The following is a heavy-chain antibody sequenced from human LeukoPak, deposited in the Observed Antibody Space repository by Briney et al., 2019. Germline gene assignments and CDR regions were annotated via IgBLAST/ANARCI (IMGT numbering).Heavy chain of an antibody. CDR2: ISSSSSYI. Sequence: PGGSLRLSCAASGFTFSSYALHWVRQAPGKGLEWVSSISSSSSYIYYADSVKGRFTISRDNAKNSLYLQMNSLRAEDTAVYYCAREGRTDGMDVWGQGTTVTVSS. D-gene: IGHD1-1*01. CDR1: GFTFSSYA. V-gene: IGHV3-21*04. J-gene: IGHJ6*02. CDR3: AREGRTDGMDV.